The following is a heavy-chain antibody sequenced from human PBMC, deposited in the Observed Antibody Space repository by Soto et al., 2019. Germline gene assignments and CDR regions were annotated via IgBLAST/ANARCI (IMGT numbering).Heavy chain of an antibody. CDR3: ARDPRPAAFDI. CDR1: GFTFRSYG. J-gene: IGHJ3*02. V-gene: IGHV3-30*03. CDR2: ISNDGSIQ. Sequence: GGSLRLSCATSGFTFRSYGMHWVRQSPVKGLEWVAVISNDGSIQYYGGSVEGRFTISRDNSRSTLYLEMNSLRIEDTALYYCARDPRPAAFDIWGQGTMVTVSS.